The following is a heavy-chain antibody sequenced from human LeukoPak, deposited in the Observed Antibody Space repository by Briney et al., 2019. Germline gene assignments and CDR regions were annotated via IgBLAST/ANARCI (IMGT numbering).Heavy chain of an antibody. CDR1: GFTFSGSA. V-gene: IGHV3-73*01. CDR3: TSHLSGWYG. D-gene: IGHD6-19*01. Sequence: GGSLKLSCAASGFTFSGSAMHWVRQASGKGLEWVGRIRSKANSYATAYAASVKGRFTISRDDSKNTAYLQMNSLKTEATAVYYCTSHLSGWYGWGQGTLVTVSS. CDR2: IRSKANSYAT. J-gene: IGHJ4*02.